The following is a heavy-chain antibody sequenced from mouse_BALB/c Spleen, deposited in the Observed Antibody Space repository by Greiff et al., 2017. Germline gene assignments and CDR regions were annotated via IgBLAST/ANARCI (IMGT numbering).Heavy chain of an antibody. CDR2: INPSSGYT. CDR3: ARGGRTLWYFDV. V-gene: IGHV1-4*02. CDR1: GYTFTSYT. D-gene: IGHD5-1*01. Sequence: VQLQQSAAELARPGASVKMSCKASGYTFTSYTMHWVKQRPGQGLEWIGYINPSSGYTEYNQKFKDKTTLTADKSSSTAYMQLSSLTSEDSAVYYCARGGRTLWYFDVWGAGTTVTVSS. J-gene: IGHJ1*01.